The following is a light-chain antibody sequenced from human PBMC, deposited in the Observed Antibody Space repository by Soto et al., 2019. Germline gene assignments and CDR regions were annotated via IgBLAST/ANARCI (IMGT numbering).Light chain of an antibody. CDR3: QQYNSYSPVT. J-gene: IGKJ1*01. CDR1: QSIRSW. CDR2: DAS. Sequence: DIQMTQSPSTLSASVGDRVTITCRASQSIRSWLAWYQQKPGKAPKLLIYDASSLESGVPSRFSGSGSGTEFSLTISSLQPDDFAPYYCQQYNSYSPVTFGQGTKVEIK. V-gene: IGKV1-5*01.